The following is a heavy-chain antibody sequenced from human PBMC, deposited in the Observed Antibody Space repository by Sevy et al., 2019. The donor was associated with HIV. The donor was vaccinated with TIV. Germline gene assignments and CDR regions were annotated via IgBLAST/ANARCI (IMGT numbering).Heavy chain of an antibody. D-gene: IGHD3-10*01. J-gene: IGHJ4*02. Sequence: ASVKVSCKVSGYSFTELSMHWVRQAPGKGVEWMGGFDPEEGKTISAQKFQGRLTMTEDTSTDTAYMELSSLRSEDTAVYYCATAACGAGIYGYFDYWGQGSLVTVSS. V-gene: IGHV1-24*01. CDR2: FDPEEGKT. CDR1: GYSFTELS. CDR3: ATAACGAGIYGYFDY.